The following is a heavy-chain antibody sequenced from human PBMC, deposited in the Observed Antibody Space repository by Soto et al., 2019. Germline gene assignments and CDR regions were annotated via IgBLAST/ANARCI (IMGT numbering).Heavy chain of an antibody. CDR2: INGANGNT. D-gene: IGHD3-3*01. CDR3: ARDQRRDIDFWSGYSQGSDY. CDR1: GYTFTYHA. Sequence: QVQLVQSGAEVKAPGASVTVSCKASGYTFTYHAIHWVRQAPGQRPEWMGWINGANGNTKTSQKFQGRVTFSRDTSASTAYLELRSLRDEDTAVYYCARDQRRDIDFWSGYSQGSDYWGQGTLVTVSS. J-gene: IGHJ4*02. V-gene: IGHV1-3*01.